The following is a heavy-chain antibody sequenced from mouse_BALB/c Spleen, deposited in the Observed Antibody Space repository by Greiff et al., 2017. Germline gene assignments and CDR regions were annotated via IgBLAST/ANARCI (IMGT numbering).Heavy chain of an antibody. Sequence: VQLQQSGPELVRPGESVKISCKGSGYTFTDYAMHWVKQSHAKSLEWIGVISIYYDNTNYNQKFKGKATMTVDKSSSTAYMELARLTSEDSAIYYCAREFITTVVGDYYAMDYWGQGTSVTVSS. J-gene: IGHJ4*01. V-gene: IGHV1-67*01. D-gene: IGHD1-1*01. CDR3: AREFITTVVGDYYAMDY. CDR1: GYTFTDYA. CDR2: ISIYYDNT.